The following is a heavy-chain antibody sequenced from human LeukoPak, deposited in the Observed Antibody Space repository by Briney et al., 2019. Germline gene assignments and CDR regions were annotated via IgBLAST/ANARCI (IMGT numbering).Heavy chain of an antibody. CDR2: IYYSGST. J-gene: IGHJ5*02. CDR1: GGSISSSSYF. V-gene: IGHV4-39*07. CDR3: ARGARYCSGGSCNYNWFDP. D-gene: IGHD2-15*01. Sequence: SETLSLTCIVSGGSISSSSYFWGWIRQPPGKGLEWIGSIYYSGSTYYNPSLKSRVTMSVDTSKNQFSLKLSSVTAADTAVYYCARGARYCSGGSCNYNWFDPWGQGTLVTVSS.